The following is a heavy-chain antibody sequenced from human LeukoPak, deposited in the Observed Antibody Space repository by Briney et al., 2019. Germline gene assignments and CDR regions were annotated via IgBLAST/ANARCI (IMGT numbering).Heavy chain of an antibody. CDR3: ARGGGSYRRFDY. V-gene: IGHV4-39*07. D-gene: IGHD1-26*01. CDR2: IYYSGST. Sequence: PSETLSLTCTVSGGSISSSSYYWGWIRQPPGKGLEWIGSIYYSGSTYYNPSLKSRVTISVDTSKNQFSLKLSSVTAADTAVYYCARGGGSYRRFDYWGQGTLVTVSS. CDR1: GGSISSSSYY. J-gene: IGHJ4*02.